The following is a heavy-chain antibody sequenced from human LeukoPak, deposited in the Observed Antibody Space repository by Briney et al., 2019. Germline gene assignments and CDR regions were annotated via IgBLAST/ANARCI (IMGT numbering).Heavy chain of an antibody. CDR2: IIPIFGTA. CDR1: GGTFSSYA. Sequence: SVKVSCKASGGTFSSYAISWVRQAPGQGLEWMGGIIPIFGTANYAQKFKGRVTITTGESTSTAYMELSSLRSEDTAVYYCARDKVSDAAMVQYYYYYMDVWGKGTTVTVSS. V-gene: IGHV1-69*05. J-gene: IGHJ6*03. CDR3: ARDKVSDAAMVQYYYYYMDV. D-gene: IGHD5-18*01.